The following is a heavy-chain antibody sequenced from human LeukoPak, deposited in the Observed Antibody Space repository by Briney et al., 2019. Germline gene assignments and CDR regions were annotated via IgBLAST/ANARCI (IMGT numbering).Heavy chain of an antibody. V-gene: IGHV3-21*01. CDR1: GFIFSNYA. D-gene: IGHD6-13*01. J-gene: IGHJ3*02. CDR3: VLGGAGGIRDVAYDI. CDR2: ISSTSIHI. Sequence: GGSLRLSCGASGFIFSNYAMNWFRQAPGKGLDWVSSISSTSIHIYYADSVNGRFTISRDNAENSLYLQMNSLRAEDTAVYYCVLGGAGGIRDVAYDIWGQGTMVTVSS.